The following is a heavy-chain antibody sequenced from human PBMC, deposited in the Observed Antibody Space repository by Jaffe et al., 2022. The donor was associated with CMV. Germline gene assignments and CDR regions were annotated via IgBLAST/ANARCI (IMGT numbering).Heavy chain of an antibody. Sequence: QLQLQESGPGLVKPSETLSLTCTVSGGSISSSSYYWGWIRQPPGKGLEWIGSIYYSGSTYYNPSLKSRVTISVDTSKNQFSLKLSSVTAADTAVYYCARHLTGRLGLPAAIHRYPGGINWFDPWGQGTLVTVSS. CDR1: GGSISSSSYY. CDR2: IYYSGST. D-gene: IGHD2-2*02. J-gene: IGHJ5*02. V-gene: IGHV4-39*01. CDR3: ARHLTGRLGLPAAIHRYPGGINWFDP.